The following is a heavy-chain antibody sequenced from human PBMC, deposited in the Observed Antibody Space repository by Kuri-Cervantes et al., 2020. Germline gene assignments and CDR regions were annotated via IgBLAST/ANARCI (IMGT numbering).Heavy chain of an antibody. Sequence: GGSLRLSCAASGFTFSSYSMNWVRQAPGKGLEWVSCISSSSSTIYYADSVKGRFTISRDNAKNSLYLQMNSLRAEDTAVYYCARAQAITIFGVAYYYYYYMDVWGKGTTVTVSS. D-gene: IGHD3-3*01. V-gene: IGHV3-48*01. CDR1: GFTFSSYS. J-gene: IGHJ6*03. CDR3: ARAQAITIFGVAYYYYYYMDV. CDR2: ISSSSSTI.